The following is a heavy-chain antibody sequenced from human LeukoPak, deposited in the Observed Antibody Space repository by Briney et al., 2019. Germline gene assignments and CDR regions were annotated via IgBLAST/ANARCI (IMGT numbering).Heavy chain of an antibody. D-gene: IGHD2/OR15-2a*01. V-gene: IGHV1-18*01. CDR2: IRPSTGDT. J-gene: IGHJ4*02. CDR3: ARVRDYLFDY. CDR1: GYTFTSHG. Sequence: ASVKVSCKASGYTFTSHGISWVRQAPGQGLEWMGWIRPSTGDTDYALNLQGRVTLTTDTSTGTAYMELRSLRSDDTAVYYCARVRDYLFDYWGQGTLVTVSS.